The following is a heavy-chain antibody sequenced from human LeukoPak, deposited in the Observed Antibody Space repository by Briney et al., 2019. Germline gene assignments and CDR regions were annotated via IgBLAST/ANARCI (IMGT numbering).Heavy chain of an antibody. CDR1: GYSISSGYY. Sequence: SETLSLTCTVSGYSISSGYYWGWIRQPPGKGLEWIGSIYHSGRTYYNPSLKSRVTISVDTSKNQFSLKLSSVTAADTAVYYCARQRGIAVARAFDPWGQGTLVTVSS. V-gene: IGHV4-38-2*02. D-gene: IGHD6-19*01. CDR3: ARQRGIAVARAFDP. CDR2: IYHSGRT. J-gene: IGHJ5*02.